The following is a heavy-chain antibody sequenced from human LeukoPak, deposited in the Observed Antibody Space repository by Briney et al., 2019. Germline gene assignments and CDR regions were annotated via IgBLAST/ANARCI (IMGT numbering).Heavy chain of an antibody. CDR2: ISYDGSNK. CDR1: GFTFSSYA. Sequence: PGGSLRLSCAASGFTFSSYAMHWVRQAPGKGLEWVADISYDGSNKYYADSVKGRFAISRDNSKNTLYLQMNSLRAEDTAVYYCAKDPRITTIVGLYYFDYWGQGTLVTVSS. D-gene: IGHD3-22*01. J-gene: IGHJ4*02. CDR3: AKDPRITTIVGLYYFDY. V-gene: IGHV3-30*18.